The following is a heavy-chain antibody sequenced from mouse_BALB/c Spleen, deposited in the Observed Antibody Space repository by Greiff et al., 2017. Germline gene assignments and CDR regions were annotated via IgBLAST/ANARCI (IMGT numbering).Heavy chain of an antibody. CDR2: ISTYYGNT. Sequence: QVQLQQSGPELVRPGVSVKISCKGSGYTFTDYAMHWVKQSHAKSLEWIGVISTYYGNTNYNQKFKGKATMTVDKSSSTAYMELARLTSEDSAIYYCARMVTPYYYAMDYWGQGTSVTVSS. CDR3: ARMVTPYYYAMDY. V-gene: IGHV1-67*01. D-gene: IGHD2-2*01. J-gene: IGHJ4*01. CDR1: GYTFTDYA.